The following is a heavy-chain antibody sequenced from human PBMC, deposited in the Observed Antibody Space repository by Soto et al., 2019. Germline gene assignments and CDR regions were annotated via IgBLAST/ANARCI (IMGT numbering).Heavy chain of an antibody. CDR1: GGSISSYGAG. V-gene: IGHV6-1*01. CDR2: TYYQSKWYN. J-gene: IGHJ3*02. D-gene: IGHD5-12*01. CDR3: ARGWLRDGFDI. Sequence: PSHTLTHIGTISGGSISSYGAGWNWYRQSPSRGLEWLGRTYYQSKWYNDYAVFVKSRIAIDPDTSKNQFSLQLNFVSPDDTAVYYCARGWLRDGFDIWGQGTMVTVS.